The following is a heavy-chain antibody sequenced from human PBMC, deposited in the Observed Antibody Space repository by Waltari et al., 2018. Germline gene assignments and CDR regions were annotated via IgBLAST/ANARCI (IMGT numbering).Heavy chain of an antibody. V-gene: IGHV4-38-2*02. D-gene: IGHD2-21*01. CDR1: GYSITSGYY. CDR2: ISQSGRT. CDR3: ARGWGGGDYYYYINV. Sequence: QVQLQESGPGLVKPSETLSLSCIVSGYSITSGYYWGWIRQPPGKGLEWIGSISQSGRTRYNPSLRSQVTISIDTSKNHFSLKLSSVTAADTAVYYCARGWGGGDYYYYINVWGKGTTVTISS. J-gene: IGHJ6*03.